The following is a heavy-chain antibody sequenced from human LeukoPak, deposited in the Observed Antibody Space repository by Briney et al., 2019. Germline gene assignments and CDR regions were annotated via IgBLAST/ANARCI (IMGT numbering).Heavy chain of an antibody. CDR2: ISAYNGNT. D-gene: IGHD3-9*01. Sequence: VASVKVSCKASGYTFTSYDINWVRQATGQGLEWMGWISAYNGNTNYAQKLQGRVTMTTDTSTSTAYMELRSLRSDDTAVYFCARTYFDWLLSRPTSFDYWGQGTLVTVSS. V-gene: IGHV1-18*01. J-gene: IGHJ4*02. CDR3: ARTYFDWLLSRPTSFDY. CDR1: GYTFTSYD.